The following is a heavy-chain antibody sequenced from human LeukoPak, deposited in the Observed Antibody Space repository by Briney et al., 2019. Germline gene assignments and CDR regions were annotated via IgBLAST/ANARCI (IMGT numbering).Heavy chain of an antibody. CDR2: ISAYNGNT. V-gene: IGHV1-18*01. D-gene: IGHD3-22*01. CDR3: ARSRQGTYYYDSSGWYNWFDP. Sequence: ASVKVSCKASGYTFTSYGTSWVRQAPGQGLEWMGWISAYNGNTNYAQKLQGRVTMTTDTSTSTAYMELRSLRSDDTAVYYCARSRQGTYYYDSSGWYNWFDPWGQGTLVTVSS. J-gene: IGHJ5*02. CDR1: GYTFTSYG.